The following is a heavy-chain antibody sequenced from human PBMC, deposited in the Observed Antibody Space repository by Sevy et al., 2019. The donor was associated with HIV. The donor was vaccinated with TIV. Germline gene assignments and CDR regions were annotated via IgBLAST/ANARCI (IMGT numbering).Heavy chain of an antibody. CDR1: GFTFSKYW. V-gene: IGHV3-7*01. J-gene: IGHJ4*02. Sequence: GESLKISCAASGFTFSKYWMGWVRQAPGKGLEWVANIKQDAGQKYYVDSVKGRFTISRDNAKNSLYLQMYSLRAEDTAVYFCARDDGNYYFHYWGQGTLVTVSS. CDR2: IKQDAGQK. CDR3: ARDDGNYYFHY. D-gene: IGHD1-7*01.